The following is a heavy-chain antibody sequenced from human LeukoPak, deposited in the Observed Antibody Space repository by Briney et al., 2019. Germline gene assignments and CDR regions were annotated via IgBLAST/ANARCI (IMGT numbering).Heavy chain of an antibody. V-gene: IGHV4-30-2*01. Sequence: PSETLSLTCAVSGGSISSGGYSWSWIRQPPGKGLEWIGYIYHSGSTYYNPSLKSRVTISVDRSKNQFSLKLSSVTAADTAVYYCARETFDGGFDYWGQGTLVTVSS. CDR2: IYHSGST. J-gene: IGHJ4*02. CDR1: GGSISSGGYS. CDR3: ARETFDGGFDY. D-gene: IGHD3-9*01.